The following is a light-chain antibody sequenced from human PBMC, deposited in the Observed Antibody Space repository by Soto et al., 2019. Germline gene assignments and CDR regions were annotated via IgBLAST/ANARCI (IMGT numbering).Light chain of an antibody. Sequence: SVLPQSPCTLSLSPGERSSVCCMSSQSVKTFLVWYQHRPGQAPRVLIYDASHRASGIPARFSGSGSGTDFTLTISSLEPEDAALYYCQQRSNWPPITFGQGTRLEIK. CDR3: QQRSNWPPIT. J-gene: IGKJ5*01. V-gene: IGKV3-11*01. CDR1: QSVKTF. CDR2: DAS.